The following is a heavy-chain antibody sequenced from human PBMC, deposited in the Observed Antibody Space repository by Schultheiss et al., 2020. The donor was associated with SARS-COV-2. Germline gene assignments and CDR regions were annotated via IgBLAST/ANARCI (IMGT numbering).Heavy chain of an antibody. D-gene: IGHD2-8*02. J-gene: IGHJ2*01. CDR1: GGTFSSYA. Sequence: SVKVSCKASGGTFSSYAISWVRQAPGQGLEWMGGIIPIFGTANYAQKFQGRVTITADESTSTAYMELSSLRAEDTAVYYCARDGAGGSTDWYFDLWGRGTLVTVSS. CDR3: ARDGAGGSTDWYFDL. V-gene: IGHV1-69*13. CDR2: IIPIFGTA.